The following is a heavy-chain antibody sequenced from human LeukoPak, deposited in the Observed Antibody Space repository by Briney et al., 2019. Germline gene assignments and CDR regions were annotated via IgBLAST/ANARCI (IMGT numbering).Heavy chain of an antibody. J-gene: IGHJ4*02. CDR2: IWYDGSNK. V-gene: IGHV3-33*08. Sequence: GGSLRLSCAASGFTFSTYSMHWVRQAPGKGLDWVAVIWYDGSNKYYADSVKGRFTISRDNSKNTLYLQMNSPRAEDTAVYYCARRGGQWSFDYWGQGTLVTVSS. D-gene: IGHD3-10*01. CDR3: ARRGGQWSFDY. CDR1: GFTFSTYS.